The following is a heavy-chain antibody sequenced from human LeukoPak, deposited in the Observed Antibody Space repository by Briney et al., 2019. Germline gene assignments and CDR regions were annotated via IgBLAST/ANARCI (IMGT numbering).Heavy chain of an antibody. CDR2: INEDGSRA. Sequence: GGSLRLSCAGSGFFFNNFWMTWVRQAPGKGLEWVANINEDGSRANYVDSVKGRITISGDNAKNSLYLQMNSLRPEDTAIYYCASEINWGSGAFDVWGQGTIVTVSS. D-gene: IGHD7-27*01. CDR3: ASEINWGSGAFDV. J-gene: IGHJ3*01. CDR1: GFFFNNFW. V-gene: IGHV3-7*01.